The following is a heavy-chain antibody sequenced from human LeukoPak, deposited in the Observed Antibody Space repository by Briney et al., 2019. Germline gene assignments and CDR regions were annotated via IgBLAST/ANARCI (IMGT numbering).Heavy chain of an antibody. V-gene: IGHV3-23*01. Sequence: GGSLRLSGAASGFTFSSYAMGWVRQAPGKGLEWVSAISGSGGSTYYADSVKGRFTISRDNSKNTLYLQMNSLRAEDTAVYYCARDRVQIWHYVGTFDVWGQGALVTVSS. D-gene: IGHD1-7*01. CDR3: ARDRVQIWHYVGTFDV. CDR2: ISGSGGST. J-gene: IGHJ4*02. CDR1: GFTFSSYA.